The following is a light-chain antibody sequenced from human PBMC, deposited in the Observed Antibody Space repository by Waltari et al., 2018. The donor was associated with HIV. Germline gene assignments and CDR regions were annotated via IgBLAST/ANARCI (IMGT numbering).Light chain of an antibody. Sequence: AIQLTQSPSSLSASVVDRVTITCRASQGISSALAWYQLKPGKAPKLLIYDASTLKSGVPSRFRGSGSGTDFTLTISSLQPGDFATYYCQQFYSYPLTFGGGSKVELQ. CDR2: DAS. J-gene: IGKJ4*01. CDR3: QQFYSYPLT. CDR1: QGISSA. V-gene: IGKV1-13*02.